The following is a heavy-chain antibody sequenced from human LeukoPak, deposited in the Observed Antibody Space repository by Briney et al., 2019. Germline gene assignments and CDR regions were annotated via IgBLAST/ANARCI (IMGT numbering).Heavy chain of an antibody. V-gene: IGHV3-23*01. CDR1: GFTFGSYA. D-gene: IGHD4-23*01. CDR2: IGASSGTT. Sequence: GGSLRLSCTASGFTFGSYAMIWVRQAPGKGLEWVSAIGASSGTTYYTDSVKGRFTISKDYSKNTLYLQMNSLRADDTAVYYCARHLGGNSKGSDYWGQGTLVTVSS. J-gene: IGHJ4*02. CDR3: ARHLGGNSKGSDY.